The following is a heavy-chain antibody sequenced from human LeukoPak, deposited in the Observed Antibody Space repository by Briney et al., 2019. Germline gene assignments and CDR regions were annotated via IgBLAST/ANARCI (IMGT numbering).Heavy chain of an antibody. Sequence: ASVKVSCKASGGTFSSYAISWVRQAPGQGLEWMGWINPNSGGTNYAQKFQGRVTMTRDTSISTAYMELSRLRSDDTAVYYCARDRPEQRWLQSRRQGYMDVWGKGTTVTVSS. CDR3: ARDRPEQRWLQSRRQGYMDV. V-gene: IGHV1-2*02. CDR2: INPNSGGT. J-gene: IGHJ6*03. D-gene: IGHD5-24*01. CDR1: GGTFSSYA.